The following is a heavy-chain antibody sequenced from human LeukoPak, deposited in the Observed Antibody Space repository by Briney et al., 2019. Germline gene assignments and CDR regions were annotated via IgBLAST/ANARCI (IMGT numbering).Heavy chain of an antibody. D-gene: IGHD1-26*01. V-gene: IGHV4-39*07. CDR3: ARGGWELLGAYDVFDV. Sequence: PSETQSLTCTVSGGSISSSSYYWGWIRQPPGKGLEWIGSIYYSGSTYYNPSLKSRVTISVDTSKNQFSLKLSSVTAADTAVYYCARGGWELLGAYDVFDVWGQGTMVTVSS. CDR2: IYYSGST. CDR1: GGSISSSSYY. J-gene: IGHJ3*01.